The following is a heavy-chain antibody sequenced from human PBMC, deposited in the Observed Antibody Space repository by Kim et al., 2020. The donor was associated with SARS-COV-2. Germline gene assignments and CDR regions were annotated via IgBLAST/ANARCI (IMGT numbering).Heavy chain of an antibody. Sequence: GGSLRLSCVASGITVSGNYMSWVRQSPGKGLEWVSVIDNGDYTHYADSVKGRFTISRDNSKNTLYLQMNSLRAEDTAVYSCSIGGGDYWGKGT. J-gene: IGHJ4*03. D-gene: IGHD3-16*01. V-gene: IGHV3-53*01. CDR2: IDNGDYT. CDR1: GITVSGNY. CDR3: SIGGGDY.